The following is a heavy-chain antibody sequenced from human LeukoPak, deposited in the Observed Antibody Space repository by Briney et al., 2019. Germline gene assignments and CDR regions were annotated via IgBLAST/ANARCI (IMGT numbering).Heavy chain of an antibody. Sequence: PGGSLRLSCAASRFTFNSYAMSWVRQAPGKALEWVSVIGGSNGITFYVGSVKGRFTISRDNSKDTLYLQMNSLRAEDTAVYYCARNENSGWGYFDYWGQGTLVTVSS. V-gene: IGHV3-23*01. J-gene: IGHJ4*02. D-gene: IGHD5-12*01. CDR1: RFTFNSYA. CDR2: IGGSNGIT. CDR3: ARNENSGWGYFDY.